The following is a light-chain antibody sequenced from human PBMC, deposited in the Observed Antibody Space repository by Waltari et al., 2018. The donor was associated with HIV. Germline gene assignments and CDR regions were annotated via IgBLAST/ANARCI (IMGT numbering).Light chain of an antibody. V-gene: IGKV1-9*01. CDR3: QHLNSYPYT. CDR1: QDISSY. J-gene: IGKJ2*01. Sequence: DIQLTQSPSILPASVGDRVTITCRASQDISSYLAWYQQKPGKAPKLLIYAASTLQSGVPSRFSGSGSGTEFTLTISSLQPEDFATYYCQHLNSYPYTFGQGTKLEIK. CDR2: AAS.